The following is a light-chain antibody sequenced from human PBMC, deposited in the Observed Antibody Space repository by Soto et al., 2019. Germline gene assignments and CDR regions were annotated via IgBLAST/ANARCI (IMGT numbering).Light chain of an antibody. Sequence: TEMTQSPSSLSASLGDRVTISCRASQGVRTYLGWYQQKAGEAPKLLIYAASTLPSGVPPRFSGSGSGTDFTLTISSLQPEDFATYYCLQDYDYPRTFGQGTKVEMK. J-gene: IGKJ1*01. V-gene: IGKV1-6*01. CDR3: LQDYDYPRT. CDR2: AAS. CDR1: QGVRTY.